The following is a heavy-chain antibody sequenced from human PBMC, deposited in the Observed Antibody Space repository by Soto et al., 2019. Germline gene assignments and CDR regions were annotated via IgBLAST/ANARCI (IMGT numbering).Heavy chain of an antibody. CDR1: GGSISSGDYY. D-gene: IGHD3-9*01. Sequence: PSETLSLTCTVSGGSISSGDYYWSWIRQPPVKGLEWIGYIYYSGSTYYNPSLKSRVTISVDTSKNQFSLKLSSVTAADTAVYYCARVDILTGYYRRYFDYCGQGXLVTVYS. CDR2: IYYSGST. V-gene: IGHV4-30-4*01. J-gene: IGHJ4*02. CDR3: ARVDILTGYYRRYFDY.